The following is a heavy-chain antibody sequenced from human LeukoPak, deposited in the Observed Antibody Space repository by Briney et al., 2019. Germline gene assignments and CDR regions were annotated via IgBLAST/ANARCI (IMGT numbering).Heavy chain of an antibody. V-gene: IGHV4-39*02. CDR3: AREGRVRYFDWSHYYYYGMDV. Sequence: SETLSLTCTVSGGSISSSSYYWGWIRQPPGKGLEWIGSIYYSGSTYYNPSLKSRVTISVDTSKNQFSLKLSSVTAADTAVYYFAREGRVRYFDWSHYYYYGMDVWGQGTTVTVSS. CDR1: GGSISSSSYY. J-gene: IGHJ6*02. CDR2: IYYSGST. D-gene: IGHD3-9*01.